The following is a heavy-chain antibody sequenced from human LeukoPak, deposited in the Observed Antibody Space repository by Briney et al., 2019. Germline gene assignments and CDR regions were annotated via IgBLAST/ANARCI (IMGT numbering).Heavy chain of an antibody. J-gene: IGHJ4*02. V-gene: IGHV3-23*01. Sequence: GGSLRLSCTVSGFTFSSYAMNWVRQAPGKGLEWVSAISGSGGSTYYADSVKGRFTISRDNPKNTLYLQMNSLRAEDTAVYYCAKDRAVVVIAASPTAYWGQGTLVTVTA. CDR1: GFTFSSYA. D-gene: IGHD2-15*01. CDR3: AKDRAVVVIAASPTAY. CDR2: ISGSGGST.